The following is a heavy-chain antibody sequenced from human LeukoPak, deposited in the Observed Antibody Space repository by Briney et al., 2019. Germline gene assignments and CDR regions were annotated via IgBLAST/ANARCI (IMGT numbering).Heavy chain of an antibody. D-gene: IGHD3-22*01. CDR2: IYPGDSDT. CDR1: GYSFTGYW. CDR3: ARRRHYYDSSGYYDKYYFDY. V-gene: IGHV5-51*01. J-gene: IGHJ4*02. Sequence: GESLKISCKGSGYSFTGYWIGWVRQMPGKGLEWMGIIYPGDSDTRYSPSFQGQVTISADKSISTAYLQWSSLKASDTAMYYCARRRHYYDSSGYYDKYYFDYWGQGTLVTVSS.